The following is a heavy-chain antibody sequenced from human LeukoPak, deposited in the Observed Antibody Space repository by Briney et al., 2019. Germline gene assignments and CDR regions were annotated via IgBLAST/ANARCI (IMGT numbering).Heavy chain of an antibody. J-gene: IGHJ4*02. D-gene: IGHD5-24*01. Sequence: GGSLSLSCGAAGFTISTYAMTWVRQAPGKGREWVSSITSSGATTYYADSVKGRFTISRDISKNTLYLQMNSLTAEDSAVYYCAKEFIAGDGHVDCDSWGQGTLVTVSS. V-gene: IGHV3-23*01. CDR1: GFTISTYA. CDR2: ITSSGATT. CDR3: AKEFIAGDGHVDCDS.